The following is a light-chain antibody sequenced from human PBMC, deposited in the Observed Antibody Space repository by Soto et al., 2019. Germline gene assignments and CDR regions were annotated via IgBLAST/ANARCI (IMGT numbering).Light chain of an antibody. CDR2: EVS. Sequence: QSALTQPASVSGSPGQSITISCTGTSSDVGGYNYVSWYQQHPGKAPKLMIYEVSNRPPGVSNRFSVSTSGNTPSLTISGLQAEDEADYYCSSYTSSTFYVFGTGTKVTVL. J-gene: IGLJ1*01. CDR1: SSDVGGYNY. CDR3: SSYTSSTFYV. V-gene: IGLV2-14*01.